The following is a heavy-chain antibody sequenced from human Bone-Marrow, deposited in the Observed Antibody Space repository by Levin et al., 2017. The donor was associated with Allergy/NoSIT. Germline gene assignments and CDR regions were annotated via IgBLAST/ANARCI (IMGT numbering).Heavy chain of an antibody. CDR3: TTPNGDYAGWGLEY. J-gene: IGHJ4*02. CDR1: GFTFSGSA. Sequence: GGSLRLSCAASGFTFSGSAMHWVRQASGKGLEWVGRIRSKASDYATSYAASVKGRFTISRDDSKKTAYLQMNSLKTEDTAVYYCTTPNGDYAGWGLEYWGQGALVTVSS. V-gene: IGHV3-73*01. CDR2: IRSKASDYAT. D-gene: IGHD4-17*01.